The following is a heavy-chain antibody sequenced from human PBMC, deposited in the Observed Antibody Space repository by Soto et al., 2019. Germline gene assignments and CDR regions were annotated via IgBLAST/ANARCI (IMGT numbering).Heavy chain of an antibody. CDR1: GFTFSSYW. V-gene: IGHV3-74*01. Sequence: PGGSLRLSCAASGFTFSSYWMHWVRQAPGKGLVWVSRINSDGSTTTYADSVKGRFTISRDNAKNTLYLQMNSLRAEDTAVYYCVRVPTGGYAFSLDDYWGQGTPITVSS. CDR3: VRVPTGGYAFSLDDY. D-gene: IGHD5-12*01. CDR2: INSDGSTT. J-gene: IGHJ4*02.